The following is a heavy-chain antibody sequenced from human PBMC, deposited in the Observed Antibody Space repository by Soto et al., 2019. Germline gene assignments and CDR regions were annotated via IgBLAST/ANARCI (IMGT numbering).Heavy chain of an antibody. CDR3: ARDLDGSGSYYTDY. D-gene: IGHD3-10*01. J-gene: IGHJ4*02. CDR2: ISAHNGNT. CDR1: GYTFTSYG. V-gene: IGHV1-18*01. Sequence: ASVKVSCKASGYTFTSYGINWVRQAPGQGLEWMGWISAHNGNTNYAQNLQGRVTMTTDTSTSTAYMEMRSLRSDDTAVYYCARDLDGSGSYYTDYWGPGTLVTSPQ.